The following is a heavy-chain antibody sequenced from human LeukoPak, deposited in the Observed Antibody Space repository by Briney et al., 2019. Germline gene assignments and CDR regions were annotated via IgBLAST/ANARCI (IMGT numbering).Heavy chain of an antibody. V-gene: IGHV3-21*01. D-gene: IGHD3-10*01. CDR2: ISSSSSYI. J-gene: IGHJ4*02. CDR1: EFTFSSYS. CDR3: AVGGFRYYFDY. Sequence: GRSLRLSCSASEFTFSSYSINFVRQAPGKRLEWVSSISSSSSYIYYADSVKGRFTISRDNAKNSLYLQMNSLRAEDTAVYYCAVGGFRYYFDYWGQGTLVTVSS.